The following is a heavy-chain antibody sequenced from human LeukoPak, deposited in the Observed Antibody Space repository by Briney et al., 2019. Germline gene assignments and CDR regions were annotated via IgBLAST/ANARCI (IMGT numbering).Heavy chain of an antibody. Sequence: ASVKVSCKASGYTFTSYYMHWVRQAPGQGLEWMGIINPSGGSTCYAQKFQGRVTMTRDTSTSTVYMELSSLRSEDTSVYCCATLWFGDPTFYYMDVWGKGTTVTVSS. CDR3: ATLWFGDPTFYYMDV. J-gene: IGHJ6*03. CDR1: GYTFTSYY. CDR2: INPSGGST. V-gene: IGHV1-46*03. D-gene: IGHD3-10*01.